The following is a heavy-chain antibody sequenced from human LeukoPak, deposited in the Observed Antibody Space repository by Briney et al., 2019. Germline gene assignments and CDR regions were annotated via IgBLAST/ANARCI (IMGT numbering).Heavy chain of an antibody. D-gene: IGHD3-10*01. V-gene: IGHV3-11*01. J-gene: IGHJ3*02. Sequence: GGSLRLSCAASGFTFSDYYMSWIRQAPGKGLEWVSYISSSGSIIYYADSVKGRFTISRDNAKNSLYLQMNRLRAEDTAVYYCAKDWRSYSGSYLAFDIWGQGTMVTVSS. CDR3: AKDWRSYSGSYLAFDI. CDR1: GFTFSDYY. CDR2: ISSSGSII.